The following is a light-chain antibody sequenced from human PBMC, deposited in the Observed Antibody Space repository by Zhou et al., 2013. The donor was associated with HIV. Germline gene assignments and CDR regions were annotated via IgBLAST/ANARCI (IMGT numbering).Light chain of an antibody. CDR3: QQYGSSPPYT. V-gene: IGKV3-20*01. J-gene: IGKJ2*01. CDR2: GAS. CDR1: QSVGSN. Sequence: EIVMTQSPAALSVSPGERATLSCRASQSVGSNLAWYQLKPGQAPRLLIYGASSRATGIPDRFSGSGSGTDFTLTISRLEPEDFAVYYCQQYGSSPPYTFGQGTKLEIK.